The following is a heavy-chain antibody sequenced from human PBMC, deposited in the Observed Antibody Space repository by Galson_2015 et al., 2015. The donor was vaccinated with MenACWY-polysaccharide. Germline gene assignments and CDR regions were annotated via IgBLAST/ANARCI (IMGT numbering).Heavy chain of an antibody. D-gene: IGHD3-3*01. CDR3: AKDSTDFWSVAGRFDH. Sequence: SLKLSCEASGFTFTSYAMSWVRRAPGQGLEWVSAIRSSGTNTYYADSVKGRFTISRDNSKNTLYLQMNSLRAEDTAVYYCAKDSTDFWSVAGRFDHWGQGTLVTVSS. J-gene: IGHJ5*02. V-gene: IGHV3-23*01. CDR1: GFTFTSYA. CDR2: IRSSGTNT.